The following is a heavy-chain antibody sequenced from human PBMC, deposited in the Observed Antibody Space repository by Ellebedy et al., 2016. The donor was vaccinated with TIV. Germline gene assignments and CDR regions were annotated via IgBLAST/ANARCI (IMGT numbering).Heavy chain of an antibody. J-gene: IGHJ4*02. V-gene: IGHV3-9*01. CDR3: AKAVVAAVFDY. D-gene: IGHD2-15*01. CDR1: GFTFSPYA. Sequence: PGGSLRLSCAASGFTFSPYAMSWVRQAPGKGLEWVSGISWNSGSIGYADSVKGRFTISRDNAKNSLYLQMNSLRAEDTALYYCAKAVVAAVFDYWGQGTLVTVSS. CDR2: ISWNSGSI.